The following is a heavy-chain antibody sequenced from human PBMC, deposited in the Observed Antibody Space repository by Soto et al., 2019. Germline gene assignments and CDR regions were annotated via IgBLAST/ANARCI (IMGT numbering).Heavy chain of an antibody. CDR1: GFTFSSSS. CDR3: TGGGLSSGPGY. Sequence: EVQLVESGGGLVQPGGSLRLSCAASGFTFSSSSMNWVRQAPGKGLAWVSFIDTLSSTMYYADSVRGRFTISRDNAKNSLYLQMNSLRAEDTAIYYCTGGGLSSGPGYWGQGTLVTVSS. V-gene: IGHV3-48*01. D-gene: IGHD3-22*01. J-gene: IGHJ4*02. CDR2: IDTLSSTM.